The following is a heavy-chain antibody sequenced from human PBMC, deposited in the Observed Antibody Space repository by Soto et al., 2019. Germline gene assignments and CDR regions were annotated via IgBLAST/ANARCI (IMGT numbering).Heavy chain of an antibody. J-gene: IGHJ4*02. V-gene: IGHV1-46*01. Sequence: QVQLVQSGAEVKKPGASVKVSCKASGYTLSDANINWVRQAPGQGPEWMGILNPRADSTNYAQKFQARVTVTRDTSTSTVYLELSSLRSEDTAVSYCARYLRAGGDYWGQGTLVTVSS. CDR1: GYTLSDAN. CDR3: ARYLRAGGDY. CDR2: LNPRADST. D-gene: IGHD1-26*01.